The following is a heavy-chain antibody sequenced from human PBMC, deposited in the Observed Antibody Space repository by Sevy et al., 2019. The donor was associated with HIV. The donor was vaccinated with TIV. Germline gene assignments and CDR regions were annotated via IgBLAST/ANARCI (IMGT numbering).Heavy chain of an antibody. V-gene: IGHV3-23*01. Sequence: GGSLRLSCAVSGFSFDSYGMTWVRQAPGKGLEWVSGISGSGSRTYYADSVKGRFIISRDNSKNTLDLEMNSLRSEGTAIYYCGKGGGGHYDPDEIGYYFYYYNMDVWGKGTTVTVSS. CDR1: GFSFDSYG. J-gene: IGHJ6*03. CDR3: GKGGGGHYDPDEIGYYFYYYNMDV. D-gene: IGHD3-22*01. CDR2: ISGSGSRT.